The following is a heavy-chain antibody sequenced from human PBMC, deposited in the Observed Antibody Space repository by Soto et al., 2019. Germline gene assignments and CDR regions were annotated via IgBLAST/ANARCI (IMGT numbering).Heavy chain of an antibody. Sequence: PSETRSRTSSVSDVYISGYYWSWIRQHPGKGLEWIGEINHSGSTNYNPSLKSRVTISVDTSKNQFSLKLSSVTAADTAVYYCARGGVVPAANFDPWGQGNLVNVSS. V-gene: IGHV4-34*01. D-gene: IGHD2-2*01. CDR3: ARGGVVPAANFDP. CDR2: INHSGST. CDR1: DVYISGYY. J-gene: IGHJ5*02.